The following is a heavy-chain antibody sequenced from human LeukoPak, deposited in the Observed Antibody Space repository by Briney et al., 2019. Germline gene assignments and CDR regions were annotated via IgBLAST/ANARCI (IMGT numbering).Heavy chain of an antibody. CDR1: GFTVSSNE. CDR2: ISGGST. D-gene: IGHD3-10*01. V-gene: IGHV3-38-3*01. CDR3: AGGSLWSPNWFDP. J-gene: IGHJ5*02. Sequence: GGSLRLSCAASGFTVSSNEMSWVRQAPGKGLEWVSSISGGSTYYADSRKGRFTISRDNSKNTLYLQMNSLRADDTAVYYCAGGSLWSPNWFDPWGQGTLVAVSS.